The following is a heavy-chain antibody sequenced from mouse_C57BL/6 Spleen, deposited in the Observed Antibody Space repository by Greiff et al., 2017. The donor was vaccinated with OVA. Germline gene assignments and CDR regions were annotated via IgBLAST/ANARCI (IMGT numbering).Heavy chain of an antibody. CDR1: GFTFSSYA. CDR2: ISDGGSYT. CDR3: ARDRDYYGSSPGYFDY. J-gene: IGHJ2*01. V-gene: IGHV5-4*01. Sequence: EVHLVESGGGLVKPGGSLKLSCAASGFTFSSYAMSWVRQTPEKRLEWVATISDGGSYTYYPDNVKGRFTISRDNAKNNLYLQMSHLKSEDTAMYYCARDRDYYGSSPGYFDYWGQGTTLTVSS. D-gene: IGHD1-1*01.